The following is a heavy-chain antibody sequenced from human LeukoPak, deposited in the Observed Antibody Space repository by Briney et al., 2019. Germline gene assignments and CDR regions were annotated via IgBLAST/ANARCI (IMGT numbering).Heavy chain of an antibody. CDR2: ISYDGSTK. Sequence: GGSLRLSCAASGFTFSSYGMHWVRQAPGKGLEWVAVISYDGSTKYSADSVRGRFTISRDNSKNTLYLQMNSLRPEDTAVYFCTRGFTREERWGQGTLVTVSS. CDR3: TRGFTREER. CDR1: GFTFSSYG. V-gene: IGHV3-30*19. D-gene: IGHD5-24*01. J-gene: IGHJ4*02.